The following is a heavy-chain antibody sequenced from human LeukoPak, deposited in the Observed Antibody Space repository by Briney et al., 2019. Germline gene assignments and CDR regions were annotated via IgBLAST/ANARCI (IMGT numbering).Heavy chain of an antibody. CDR3: ARISLGAIWGYYYGMDV. J-gene: IGHJ6*02. CDR2: IIPIFDTA. V-gene: IGHV1-69*13. CDR1: GYTFSDWP. D-gene: IGHD1-26*01. Sequence: ASVKVSCKASGYTFSDWPINWVRQAPGQGLEWMGGIIPIFDTADYAQKFQGRVTITADESTSTAYMELSSLRSEDTAVFYCARISLGAIWGYYYGMDVWGQGTTVTVSS.